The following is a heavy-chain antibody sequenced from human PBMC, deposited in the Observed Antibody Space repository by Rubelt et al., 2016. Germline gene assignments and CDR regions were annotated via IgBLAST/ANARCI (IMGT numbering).Heavy chain of an antibody. D-gene: IGHD6-13*01. J-gene: IGHJ3*02. CDR1: GFTFSSYG. CDR2: IWYDGSNK. Sequence: QVQLVESGGGVVQPGRSLRLSCAASGFTFSSYGMHWVRQAPGKGLEWVAVIWYDGSNKYYADSVKGRFTICRDNAKNTLYLQMNSLRAEDTAVYYCARDRAGSSSWYPVFGAFDIWGQGTMVTVSS. CDR3: ARDRAGSSSWYPVFGAFDI. V-gene: IGHV3-33*01.